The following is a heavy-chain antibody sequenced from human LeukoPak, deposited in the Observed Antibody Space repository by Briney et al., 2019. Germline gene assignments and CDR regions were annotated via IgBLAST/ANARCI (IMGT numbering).Heavy chain of an antibody. D-gene: IGHD1-1*01. CDR3: ARDITTLYYFDY. J-gene: IGHJ4*02. CDR2: ISSSGNTI. CDR1: GFTFSDYY. Sequence: GGSLRLSCAASGFTFSDYYMSWIRQAPGKGLEWVSYISSSGNTIYYADSVKGRFTISRDNAKNSLYLQMNSLRAEDTAVYYCARDITTLYYFDYWGQGTLVTVSS. V-gene: IGHV3-11*01.